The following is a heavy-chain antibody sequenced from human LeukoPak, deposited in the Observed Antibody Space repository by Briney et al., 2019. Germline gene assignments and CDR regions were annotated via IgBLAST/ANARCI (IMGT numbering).Heavy chain of an antibody. Sequence: PRGSLRLSCAASGFTVSSNYMSWVRQAPGKGLEWVSVIYSGGSTYYADSVKGRFTISRDNSKNTLYLQMNSLRAEDTAVYYCARADKRGYYFDYWGQGTLVTVSS. D-gene: IGHD3-10*01. CDR3: ARADKRGYYFDY. CDR2: IYSGGST. V-gene: IGHV3-53*01. CDR1: GFTVSSNY. J-gene: IGHJ4*02.